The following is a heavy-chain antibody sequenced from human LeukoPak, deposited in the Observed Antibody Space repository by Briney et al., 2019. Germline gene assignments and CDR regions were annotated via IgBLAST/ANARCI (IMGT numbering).Heavy chain of an antibody. D-gene: IGHD2-2*01. Sequence: SETLSLTCAVYGGSFSGYYWSWIRQPPGKGLEWIGSIYYSGSTYYNPSLKSRVTISVDTSKNQFSLRLSSVTAADTAVYYCARTYCSSTSCYPYEAFDIWGQGTMVTVSS. CDR3: ARTYCSSTSCYPYEAFDI. CDR2: IYYSGST. V-gene: IGHV4-34*01. J-gene: IGHJ3*02. CDR1: GGSFSGYY.